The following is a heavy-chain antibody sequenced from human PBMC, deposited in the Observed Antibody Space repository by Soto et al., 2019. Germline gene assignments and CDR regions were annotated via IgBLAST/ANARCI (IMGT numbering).Heavy chain of an antibody. Sequence: ASETLSLTCTVSGGSISSGGYYWSWIRQHPGKGLEWIGYIYYSGSTYYNPSLKSRVTISVDTSKNQFSLKLSSVTAADTAVYYCAAGGSGSYYTTVRVLDYWGQGTLVTVSS. CDR3: AAGGSGSYYTTVRVLDY. CDR2: IYYSGST. CDR1: GGSISSGGYY. D-gene: IGHD3-10*01. J-gene: IGHJ4*02. V-gene: IGHV4-31*03.